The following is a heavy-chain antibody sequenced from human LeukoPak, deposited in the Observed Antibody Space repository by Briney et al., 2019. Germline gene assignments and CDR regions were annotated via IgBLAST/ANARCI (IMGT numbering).Heavy chain of an antibody. J-gene: IGHJ4*02. Sequence: GSSVKVSCKASGGTFSSYAISWVRQAPGQGLEWMGRIIPILGIANYAQKFQGRVTITADKSTSTAYMELSSLRSEDTAVYYCARDYYDSSSYYYPHPFDYWGQGTLVTVSS. CDR1: GGTFSSYA. CDR2: IIPILGIA. CDR3: ARDYYDSSSYYYPHPFDY. D-gene: IGHD3-22*01. V-gene: IGHV1-69*04.